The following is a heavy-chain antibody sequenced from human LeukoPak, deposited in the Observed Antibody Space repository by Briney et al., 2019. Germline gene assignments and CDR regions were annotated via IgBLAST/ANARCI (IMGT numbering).Heavy chain of an antibody. CDR1: GFTVSSNY. V-gene: IGHV3-53*01. CDR2: SYSGGTT. Sequence: PGGSLRLSCAASGFTVSSNYMSWVRQGTGKGLEWVSGSYSGGTTYYADSVKGRFTISWDNSRNTLNVQMNSLRVEDTATYYCVRESRPGGAMGLYHNFDNWGQGTLVAVSS. D-gene: IGHD3-16*01. J-gene: IGHJ4*02. CDR3: VRESRPGGAMGLYHNFDN.